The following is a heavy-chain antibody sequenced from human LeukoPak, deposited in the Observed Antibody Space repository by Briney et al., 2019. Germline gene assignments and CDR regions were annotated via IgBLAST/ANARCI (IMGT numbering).Heavy chain of an antibody. D-gene: IGHD6-19*01. CDR1: GFTFSSYA. J-gene: IGHJ4*02. V-gene: IGHV3-23*01. Sequence: GGSLRLSCAASGFTFSSYAMSWVRQAPGKGLEWVSAISGSGGSTYYADSVKGRFTISRDNAKNSLYLQMNSLRAEDTAVYYCARDRIAVAGTVGYWGQGTLVTVSS. CDR3: ARDRIAVAGTVGY. CDR2: ISGSGGST.